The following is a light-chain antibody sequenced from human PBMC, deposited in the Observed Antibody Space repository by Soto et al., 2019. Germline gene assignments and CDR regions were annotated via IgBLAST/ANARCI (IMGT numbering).Light chain of an antibody. CDR1: SSDVGNYNL. CDR3: CSYAGSNTFV. V-gene: IGLV2-23*01. J-gene: IGLJ3*02. CDR2: EGT. Sequence: QSALTQPASVSGSPGQSITISCTGTSSDVGNYNLVSWYQHHPGKAPKLMIYEGTKRPSGVSNRFSGSKSGNAASLTISGLQAEDEADYYCCSYAGSNTFVFGGGTKVTVL.